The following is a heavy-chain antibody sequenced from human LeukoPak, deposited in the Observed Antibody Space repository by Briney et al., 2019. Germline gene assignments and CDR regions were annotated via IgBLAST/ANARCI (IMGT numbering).Heavy chain of an antibody. Sequence: GGSLRLSCAASGFPFNSYWMTWVRQAPGKGLEWVANIRQDGSTKYYVDSVRGRFTISRDNSKDSLFLQMDSLRDDDTAVYYCGRERVSAYDYWGQGTLVTVSS. CDR1: GFPFNSYW. CDR2: IRQDGSTK. V-gene: IGHV3-7*01. J-gene: IGHJ4*02. CDR3: GRERVSAYDY.